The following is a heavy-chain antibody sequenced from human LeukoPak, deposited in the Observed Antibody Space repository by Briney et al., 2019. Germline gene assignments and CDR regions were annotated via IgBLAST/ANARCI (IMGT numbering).Heavy chain of an antibody. CDR2: INHSGST. D-gene: IGHD4-17*01. CDR3: ARGGHYGDYLSY. CDR1: GGSFSGYY. V-gene: IGHV4-34*01. Sequence: PSETLSLTCAVYGGSFSGYYWSWIRQPPGKGLEWIGEINHSGSTNYNPSLKSRVTISVDTSKNQFSLKLSSVTAADTAVYYCARGGHYGDYLSYWGQGTLVTVSS. J-gene: IGHJ4*02.